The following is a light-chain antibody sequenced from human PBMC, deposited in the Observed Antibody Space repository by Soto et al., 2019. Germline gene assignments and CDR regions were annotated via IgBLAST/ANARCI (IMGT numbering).Light chain of an antibody. CDR3: SSARRDNTWV. J-gene: IGLJ3*02. V-gene: IGLV2-14*03. Sequence: HSVLTHPASVSESPGHSITISCTGTSSDIGASTFVSWYQQHPGKALKLLIYEVSNRPSGISNRLSGSKSANTASLTISGLQAEDEADYYCSSARRDNTWVFGGGTKVTVL. CDR2: EVS. CDR1: SSDIGASTF.